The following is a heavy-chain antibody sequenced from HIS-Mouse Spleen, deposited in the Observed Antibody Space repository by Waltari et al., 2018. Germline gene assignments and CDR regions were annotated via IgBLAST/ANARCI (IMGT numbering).Heavy chain of an antibody. CDR1: GGSISSYY. D-gene: IGHD4-17*01. CDR3: ARDQDGDNWFDP. V-gene: IGHV4-59*01. J-gene: IGHJ5*02. Sequence: QVQLQESGPGLVKPSETLSLTCTVSGGSISSYYWSWIRQPPGKGLGWSGYIYYSGSTNYNPALKSRGTISVDTSKHQFSLKLSSVTAADTAVYYCARDQDGDNWFDPWGQGTLVTVSS. CDR2: IYYSGST.